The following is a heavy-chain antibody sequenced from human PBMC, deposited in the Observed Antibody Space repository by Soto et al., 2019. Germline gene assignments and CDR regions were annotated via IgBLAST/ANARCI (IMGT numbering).Heavy chain of an antibody. CDR1: GFTSSSYA. Sequence: PGGSLRLSCAASGFTSSSYAMSWVRQAPGKGLEWVSAISGSGGSTYYADSVKGRFTISRDNSKNTLYLQMNSLRAEDTAVYYCAKAWQLGPVHAYFDYWGQGTLVTVSS. CDR3: AKAWQLGPVHAYFDY. D-gene: IGHD6-13*01. J-gene: IGHJ4*02. V-gene: IGHV3-23*01. CDR2: ISGSGGST.